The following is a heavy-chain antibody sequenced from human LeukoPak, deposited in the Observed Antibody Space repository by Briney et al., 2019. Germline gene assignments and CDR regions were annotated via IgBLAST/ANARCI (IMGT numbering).Heavy chain of an antibody. J-gene: IGHJ6*03. CDR2: IKQDGSEK. Sequence: GGSLRLSCAASGFTFNDYWMSWVRQAPGKGLEWVANIKQDGSEKYYVDSVRGRLTISRDNAENSLYLQMNSLRAEDTAVYYCAKDDGGSYYIYYYYMDVWGKGTTVTISS. CDR1: GFTFNDYW. CDR3: AKDDGGSYYIYYYYMDV. D-gene: IGHD1-26*01. V-gene: IGHV3-7*03.